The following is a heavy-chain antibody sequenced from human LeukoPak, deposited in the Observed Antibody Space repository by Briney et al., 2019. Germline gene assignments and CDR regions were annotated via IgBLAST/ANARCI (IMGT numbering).Heavy chain of an antibody. V-gene: IGHV4-34*01. CDR1: GGSFSGYY. D-gene: IGHD3-10*01. CDR2: INHSGST. CDR3: ARRSSGRNIYYYYYGMDV. Sequence: PSETLSLTCAVYGGSFSGYYWRWIRQPPGKGLEWIGEINHSGSTNYNPSLKSRVTISVDTSKNQFSLTLSSVTAADTAVYYCARRSSGRNIYYYYYGMDVWGKGTTVTVSS. J-gene: IGHJ6*04.